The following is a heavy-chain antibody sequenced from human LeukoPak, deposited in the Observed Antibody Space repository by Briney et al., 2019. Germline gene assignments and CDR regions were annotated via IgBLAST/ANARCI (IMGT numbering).Heavy chain of an antibody. Sequence: PGGSLRLSCAASGFTFSSYAMHWVRQAPGKGLEWVAVISYDGSNKYYADSVKGRFTISRDNSKNTLYLQMNSLRAEDTAVYYCARSVIPKSSGWSHFDYWGQGTLVTVSS. CDR2: ISYDGSNK. CDR3: ARSVIPKSSGWSHFDY. J-gene: IGHJ4*02. V-gene: IGHV3-30-3*01. D-gene: IGHD6-19*01. CDR1: GFTFSSYA.